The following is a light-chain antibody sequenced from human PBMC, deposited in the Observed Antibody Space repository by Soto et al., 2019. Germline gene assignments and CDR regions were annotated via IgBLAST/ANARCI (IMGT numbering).Light chain of an antibody. Sequence: IVLAQSPGTLSLSPGDRATLSCRASQSVSSNYLAWYQQRPGQAPRLLIFGASSRATGIPDRFSGSGSGTDFTLTISSLQSEDFAVYYCQHYHDWPPRTFGQGTKVDIK. CDR3: QHYHDWPPRT. V-gene: IGKV3-20*01. J-gene: IGKJ1*01. CDR1: QSVSSNY. CDR2: GAS.